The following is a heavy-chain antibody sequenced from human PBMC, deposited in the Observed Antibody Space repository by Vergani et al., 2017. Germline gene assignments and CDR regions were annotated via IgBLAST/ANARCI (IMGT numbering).Heavy chain of an antibody. CDR1: GGTFSSYA. V-gene: IGHV1-69*04. J-gene: IGHJ4*02. CDR3: ASGPFNSIAVAGSGFDY. CDR2: IIPILGIA. D-gene: IGHD6-19*01. Sequence: QVQLVQSGAEVKKPGSSVKVSCKASGGTFSSYAISWVRQAPGQGLEWMGRIIPILGIANYAQKFLGRVTITADKSTSTAYMELSSLRSEDTAVYYCASGPFNSIAVAGSGFDYWGQGTLVTVSS.